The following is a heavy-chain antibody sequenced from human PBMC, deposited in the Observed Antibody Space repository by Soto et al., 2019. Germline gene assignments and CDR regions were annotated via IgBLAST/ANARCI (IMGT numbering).Heavy chain of an antibody. J-gene: IGHJ3*02. CDR2: ISWNSGSI. Sequence: EVQLVESGGGLVQPGRSLRLSCAASGFTFDDYAMHWVRQAPGKGLEWVSGISWNSGSIGYADSVKGRFTISRDNAKNSLYLQMNRLRAEDTALYYCAKDITDGGGNDYGDYGNAFDIWGQGTMVTVSS. V-gene: IGHV3-9*01. D-gene: IGHD4-17*01. CDR1: GFTFDDYA. CDR3: AKDITDGGGNDYGDYGNAFDI.